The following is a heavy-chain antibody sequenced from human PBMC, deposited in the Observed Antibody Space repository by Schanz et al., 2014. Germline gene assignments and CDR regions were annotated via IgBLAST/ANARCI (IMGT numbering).Heavy chain of an antibody. J-gene: IGHJ4*02. CDR3: ARRIWDGDYYYFDY. CDR1: GVSISSFY. V-gene: IGHV4-59*08. Sequence: QVQLQESGPGLVRPSETLSLTCTVSGVSISSFYWSWIRQSPGQGLEYFGYIYGGGSTSYNPPLKSRVTMTFDTSRNAFSLKLSSVTAADTAVYYCARRIWDGDYYYFDYWGQGTLVTVSS. D-gene: IGHD4-17*01. CDR2: IYGGGST.